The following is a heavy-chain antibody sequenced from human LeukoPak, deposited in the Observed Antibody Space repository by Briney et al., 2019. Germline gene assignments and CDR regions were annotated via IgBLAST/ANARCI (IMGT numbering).Heavy chain of an antibody. CDR2: INPNRDGT. D-gene: IGHD6-19*01. Sequence: GASVKVSCKASGYTFTDYYMHWVRQAPGQGLEWMGWINPNRDGTNYAQKFQGRVTMTRDTSTSTAYMELTRLRSDDTAVYYCAREPFSSGWDYWGQGTLVTVSS. CDR1: GYTFTDYY. CDR3: AREPFSSGWDY. V-gene: IGHV1-2*02. J-gene: IGHJ4*02.